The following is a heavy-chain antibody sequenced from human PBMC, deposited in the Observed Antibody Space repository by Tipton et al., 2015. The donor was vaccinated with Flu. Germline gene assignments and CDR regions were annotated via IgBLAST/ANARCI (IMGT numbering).Heavy chain of an antibody. CDR2: MNHSGNT. V-gene: IGHV4-34*01. CDR1: GGSFSGYY. Sequence: LRLSCAVYGGSFSGYYWSWIRQPPGKGLEWIGEMNHSGNTNYNPSLKSRVTISVDTSKNQFSLKLSSVTAADTAVYYCARSSDRYFDLWGRGTLVTVSS. CDR3: ARSSDRYFDL. J-gene: IGHJ2*01.